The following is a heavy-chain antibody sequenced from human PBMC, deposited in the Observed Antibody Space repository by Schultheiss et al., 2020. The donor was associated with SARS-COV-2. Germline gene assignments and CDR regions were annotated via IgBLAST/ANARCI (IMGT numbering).Heavy chain of an antibody. D-gene: IGHD2-2*01. CDR1: GFTFSSYA. Sequence: GGSLRLSCAASGFTFSSYAMSWVRQAPGKGLEWVSAISGSGGSTYYADSVKGRFTISRDNSKNTLYLQMNSLRAEDTAVYYCARVLLEDIVVVPAAWGWFDPWGQGTLVTVSS. CDR3: ARVLLEDIVVVPAAWGWFDP. V-gene: IGHV3-23*01. J-gene: IGHJ5*02. CDR2: ISGSGGST.